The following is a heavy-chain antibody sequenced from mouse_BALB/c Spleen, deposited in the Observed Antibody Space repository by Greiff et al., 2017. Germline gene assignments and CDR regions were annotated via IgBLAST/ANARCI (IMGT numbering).Heavy chain of an antibody. CDR1: GYSFTGYT. Sequence: VQLQQSGPELVKPGASMKISCKASGYSFTGYTMNWVKQSHGKNLEWIGLINPYNGGTSYNQKFKGKATLTVDKSSSTAYMELLSLTSEDSAVYYCAIYYYGSSYGAMDYWGQGTSVTVSS. D-gene: IGHD1-1*01. CDR2: INPYNGGT. V-gene: IGHV1-18*01. CDR3: AIYYYGSSYGAMDY. J-gene: IGHJ4*01.